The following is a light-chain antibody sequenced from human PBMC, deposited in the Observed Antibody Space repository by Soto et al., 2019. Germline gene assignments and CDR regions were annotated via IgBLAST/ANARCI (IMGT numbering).Light chain of an antibody. CDR1: QSVSSSY. CDR2: GAS. Sequence: EIVLTQSPGTLSLSPGERDTLSCRASQSVSSSYLAWYQQKPGQAPRLLIYGASSRATGIPDRFSGSGSGTDFTLTISRLVPEDFAVYYCQQYGSSPGFTFGPGTKVDIK. J-gene: IGKJ3*01. V-gene: IGKV3-20*01. CDR3: QQYGSSPGFT.